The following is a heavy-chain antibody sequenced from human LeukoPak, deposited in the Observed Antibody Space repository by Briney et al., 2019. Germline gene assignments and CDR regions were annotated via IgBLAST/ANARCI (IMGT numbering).Heavy chain of an antibody. J-gene: IGHJ3*02. CDR3: ASSFVGWNDAFDI. Sequence: PSETLSLTCTVSGGSIRSSYYYWGWIRQPPGKGLEWIGEINHSGSTNYNPSLKSRVTISVDTSKNQFSLKLSSVTAADTAVYYCASSFVGWNDAFDIWGQGTMVTVSS. D-gene: IGHD1-1*01. V-gene: IGHV4-39*07. CDR2: INHSGST. CDR1: GGSIRSSYYY.